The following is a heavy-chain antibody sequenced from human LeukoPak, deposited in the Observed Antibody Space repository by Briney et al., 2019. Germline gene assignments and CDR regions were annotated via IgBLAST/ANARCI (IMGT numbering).Heavy chain of an antibody. CDR2: ISSSRTYI. V-gene: IGHV3-21*01. J-gene: IGHJ4*02. CDR1: GFTFSTYS. Sequence: PGGSLRLSCAASGFTFSTYSMNWVRQAPGKGLEWVSSISSSRTYIYYADSVKGRFTISRDNAKNSLYLQMNSLRAEDTAVYYCAREQGDSPFDYWGQGTLVTVSS. D-gene: IGHD2-15*01. CDR3: AREQGDSPFDY.